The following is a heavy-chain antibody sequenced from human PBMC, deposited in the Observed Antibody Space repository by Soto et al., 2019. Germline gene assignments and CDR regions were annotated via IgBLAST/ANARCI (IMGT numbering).Heavy chain of an antibody. CDR1: GYSFTSYW. D-gene: IGHD6-6*01. CDR2: IDPSGSYT. V-gene: IGHV5-10-1*01. Sequence: PGESLKISCKGSGYSFTSYWISWVRQMPGKGLEWMGRIDPSGSYTNYGPSFQGHVTISADKSISTAYLQWSSLKASDTAMYYCARQEDSSSSVYYYYGMDVWGQGTTVTVSS. CDR3: ARQEDSSSSVYYYYGMDV. J-gene: IGHJ6*02.